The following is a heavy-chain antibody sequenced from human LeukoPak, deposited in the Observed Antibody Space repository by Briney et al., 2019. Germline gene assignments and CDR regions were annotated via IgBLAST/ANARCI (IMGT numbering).Heavy chain of an antibody. CDR2: IYHSGST. CDR3: AREGPSYGYVFDY. Sequence: SETLSLTCAVSGGSISSSNWWSWVRPPPGKGLEWIGEIYHSGSTNYNPSLKSRVTISVDKSKNQFSLKLSSVTAADTAVYYCAREGPSYGYVFDYWGQGTLVTVSS. CDR1: GGSISSSNW. D-gene: IGHD5-18*01. V-gene: IGHV4-4*02. J-gene: IGHJ4*02.